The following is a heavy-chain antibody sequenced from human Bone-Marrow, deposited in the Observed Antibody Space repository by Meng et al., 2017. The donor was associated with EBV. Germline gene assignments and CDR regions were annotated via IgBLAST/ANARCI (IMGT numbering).Heavy chain of an antibody. V-gene: IGHV1-3*01. Sequence: VQIVQSWGEVKKPGASVKVSCKPSGYTFTSYAMHWVRQAPGQRLEWMGWINPGNGNTKYSQKFQGRVTITRDTSASTAYMELSSLRSEDTAVYYCARLDYFDYWGQGTLVTVSS. CDR3: ARLDYFDY. CDR2: INPGNGNT. CDR1: GYTFTSYA. J-gene: IGHJ4*02.